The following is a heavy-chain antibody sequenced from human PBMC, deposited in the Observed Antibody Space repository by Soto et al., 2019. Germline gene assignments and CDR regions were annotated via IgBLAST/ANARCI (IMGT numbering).Heavy chain of an antibody. CDR3: AKLSAAALYYYYYGMDV. CDR2: ISGSGGST. D-gene: IGHD2-2*01. J-gene: IGHJ6*02. V-gene: IGHV3-23*01. CDR1: GFTFSSYA. Sequence: LRLSCAASGFTFSSYAMSWVRQAPGKGLEWVSAISGSGGSTYYADSVKGRFTISRDNSKNTLYLQMNSLRAEDTAVYYCAKLSAAALYYYYYGMDVWGQGTTVTVSS.